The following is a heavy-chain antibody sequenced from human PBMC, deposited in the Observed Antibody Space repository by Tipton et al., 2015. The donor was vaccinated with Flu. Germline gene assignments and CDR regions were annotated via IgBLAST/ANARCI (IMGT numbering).Heavy chain of an antibody. V-gene: IGHV3-30*02. Sequence: QLVQSGGGVVQPGGSLRLPCAASGFTFSSYGMHWVRQAPGKGLEWVAFIRYDGSNKYYADSVKGRFTISRDNSKNTLYLQMNSLRAEDTAVYYCAKDDGDYYDSSGYYGYFDYWGQGTLVTVSS. J-gene: IGHJ4*02. CDR1: GFTFSSYG. D-gene: IGHD3-22*01. CDR2: IRYDGSNK. CDR3: AKDDGDYYDSSGYYGYFDY.